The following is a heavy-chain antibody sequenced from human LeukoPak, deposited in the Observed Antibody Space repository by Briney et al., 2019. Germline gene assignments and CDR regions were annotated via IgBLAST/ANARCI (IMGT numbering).Heavy chain of an antibody. D-gene: IGHD3-9*01. V-gene: IGHV1-69*06. CDR2: IIPIFGTT. J-gene: IGHJ6*03. Sequence: GASVKVSCKASGGTFISYAISWVRQAPGQGLEWMGGIIPIFGTTNYARKFRGRVTLTADKSTRTAYMELSSLRPEDTAAYFCSRDPKLVNYYYYYYMDVWGKGTTVTVS. CDR3: SRDPKLVNYYYYYYMDV. CDR1: GGTFISYA.